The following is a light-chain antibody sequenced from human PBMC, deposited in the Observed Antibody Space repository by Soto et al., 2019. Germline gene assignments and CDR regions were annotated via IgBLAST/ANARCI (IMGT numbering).Light chain of an antibody. J-gene: IGKJ4*01. CDR3: QQYGSSLGVT. Sequence: ENGLTQYPATLSLSPGERVTLSFRASQSVSNSLAWYQQKPGQPPRLLIYDVSNRATGIPARFSGSGSGTDFTLTISRLEPEDFAVYYCQQYGSSLGVTFGGGTKVDNK. V-gene: IGKV3-20*01. CDR2: DVS. CDR1: QSVSNS.